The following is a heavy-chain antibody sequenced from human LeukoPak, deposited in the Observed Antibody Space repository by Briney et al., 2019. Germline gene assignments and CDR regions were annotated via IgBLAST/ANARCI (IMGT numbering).Heavy chain of an antibody. V-gene: IGHV4-34*01. Sequence: PSETLSLTCAVYGGSFSGYYWSWIRQPPGKGLEWIGEINHSGSTNYNPSLKSRVTISVDTSKNQFSLKLSSVTAADTAVYYCARRGYNLVYWGQGTLVTVSS. J-gene: IGHJ4*02. D-gene: IGHD1-1*01. CDR3: ARRGYNLVY. CDR1: GGSFSGYY. CDR2: INHSGST.